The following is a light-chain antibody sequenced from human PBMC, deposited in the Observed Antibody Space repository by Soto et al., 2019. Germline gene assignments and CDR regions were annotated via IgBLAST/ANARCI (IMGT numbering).Light chain of an antibody. J-gene: IGKJ1*01. CDR1: QSVSSN. V-gene: IGKV3-15*01. CDR3: QHDNNWPTWT. CDR2: GAS. Sequence: EIGMTQSQATLSVSPGERATLSCRASQSVSSNLAWYQQKPGQAPRLLIYGASTRTTGIPARFSGSGSGTEFTLTVSSLQSEDFAVYYCQHDNNWPTWTFGQGTKGEIK.